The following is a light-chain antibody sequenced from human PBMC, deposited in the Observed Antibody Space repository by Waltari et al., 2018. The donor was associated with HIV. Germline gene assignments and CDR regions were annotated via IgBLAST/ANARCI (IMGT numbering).Light chain of an antibody. V-gene: IGKV1-39*01. CDR3: QQSYSTPFT. Sequence: DIQMTQSPSSLSASVGDRVTITCRASRSIRSNLNWYQQTPGKAPKLLIYTTSNLQSGVPSRFSGSGSVTDFALTISGLQREDFATYYCQQSYSTPFTFGPGTKVDIK. J-gene: IGKJ3*01. CDR2: TTS. CDR1: RSIRSN.